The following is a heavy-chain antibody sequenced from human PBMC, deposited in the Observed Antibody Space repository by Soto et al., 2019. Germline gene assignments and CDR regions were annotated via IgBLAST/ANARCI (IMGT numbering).Heavy chain of an antibody. CDR3: ARVYDYYYTMGV. V-gene: IGHV4-30-4*01. CDR2: IYYSGST. J-gene: IGHJ6*02. D-gene: IGHD2-8*01. CDR1: GGSISSGNYY. Sequence: SETLSLTCTVSGGSISSGNYYWCWIRQPPGKGLEWIGNIYYSGSTYYNPSLKSRVTISADTSKNQFSLKLSSVTAAATAVYYFARVYDYYYTMGVWGQGTTVTVSS.